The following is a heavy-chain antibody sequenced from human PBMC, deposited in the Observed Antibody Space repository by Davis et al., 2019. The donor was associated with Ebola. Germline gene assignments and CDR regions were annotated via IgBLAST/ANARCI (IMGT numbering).Heavy chain of an antibody. CDR3: ARGGSSWYPYYYYYGMDV. CDR2: ISYDGSNK. J-gene: IGHJ6*02. CDR1: GFTFSSYA. V-gene: IGHV3-30-3*01. D-gene: IGHD6-13*01. Sequence: GESLKISCAASGFTFSSYAMHWVRQAPGKGLEWVAVISYDGSNKYYADSVKGRFTISRDNSKNTLYLQMNSLRAEDTAVYYCARGGSSWYPYYYYYGMDVWGQGTTVTVSS.